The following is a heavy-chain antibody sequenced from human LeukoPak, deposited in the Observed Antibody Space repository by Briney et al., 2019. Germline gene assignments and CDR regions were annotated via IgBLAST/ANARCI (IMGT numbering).Heavy chain of an antibody. CDR2: IYYSGST. CDR3: ARDRSHGGNGHFDY. D-gene: IGHD4-23*01. CDR1: GGSFSGYY. Sequence: PSETLSLTCAVYGGSFSGYYWSWIRQHPGKGLEWIGYIYYSGSTYYNPSLKSRVTISVDTSKNQFSLKLSSVTAADTAVYYCARDRSHGGNGHFDYWGQGTLVTVSS. J-gene: IGHJ4*02. V-gene: IGHV4-31*11.